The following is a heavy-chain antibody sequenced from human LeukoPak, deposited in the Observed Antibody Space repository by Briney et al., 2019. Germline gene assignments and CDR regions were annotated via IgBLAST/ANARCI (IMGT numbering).Heavy chain of an antibody. D-gene: IGHD6-13*01. CDR1: GLTFSGYE. Sequence: GGSLRHSCTASGLTFSGYEMTWVRQAPGKGLEWMSYISVNGGAMHYADSVRGRFTTSRDDAKNSLYLHMNSLRVEDTAIYYCARNTDRLRAVGRDRYFDLWGRGTLITVSS. CDR3: ARNTDRLRAVGRDRYFDL. J-gene: IGHJ2*01. V-gene: IGHV3-48*03. CDR2: ISVNGGAM.